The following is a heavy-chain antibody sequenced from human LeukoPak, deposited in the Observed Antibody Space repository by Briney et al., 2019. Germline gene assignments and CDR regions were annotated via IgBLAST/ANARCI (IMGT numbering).Heavy chain of an antibody. D-gene: IGHD5-24*01. J-gene: IGHJ4*02. CDR2: ISSSGDYT. Sequence: GGSLRLSCAASGFTFSSYSMNWVRQAPGKGLEWVSSISSSGDYTYYADSVKGRFTISRDNAKKSLHLQLNSLTVEDTAVYLCARASDGYHSDCWGQGTLVTVSS. V-gene: IGHV3-21*01. CDR1: GFTFSSYS. CDR3: ARASDGYHSDC.